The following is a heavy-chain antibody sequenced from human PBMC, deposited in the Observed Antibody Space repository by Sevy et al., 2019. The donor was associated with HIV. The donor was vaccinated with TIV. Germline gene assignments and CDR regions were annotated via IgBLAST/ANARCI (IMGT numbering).Heavy chain of an antibody. Sequence: ASVKVSCKASGGTFSSYAISWVRQAPGQGLEWMGGIIPIFGTANYEQKFQGRVTITADKSTSTAYMELSSLRSEDTAVYYCARAITMVRGVIFTRSWFDPRGQGTLVTVSS. J-gene: IGHJ5*02. V-gene: IGHV1-69*06. CDR2: IIPIFGTA. D-gene: IGHD3-10*01. CDR1: GGTFSSYA. CDR3: ARAITMVRGVIFTRSWFDP.